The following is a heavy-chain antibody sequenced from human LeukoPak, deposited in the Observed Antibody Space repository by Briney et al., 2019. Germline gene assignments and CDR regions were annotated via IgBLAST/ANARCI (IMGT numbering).Heavy chain of an antibody. Sequence: PSETLSLTCGVSGYSISSGYYWGRIRQSPGKGLEWIGSINHSGSTQYNPSLKNRVTISVDSSKNQFFLKLSSVTAADTAVYFCARRKVIIIHEYFDHWGQGTLVTVSS. J-gene: IGHJ4*02. CDR1: GYSISSGYY. D-gene: IGHD3-3*01. CDR2: INHSGST. V-gene: IGHV4-38-2*01. CDR3: ARRKVIIIHEYFDH.